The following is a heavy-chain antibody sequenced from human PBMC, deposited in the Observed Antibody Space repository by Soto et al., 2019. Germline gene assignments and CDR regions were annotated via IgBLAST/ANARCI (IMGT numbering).Heavy chain of an antibody. Sequence: EVQLVESGGGLVQPGRSLRLSCAASGFTFDDYAMHWVRQAPGKGLEWVSGISWNSGSIGYADSVKGRFTISRDHAQNSMYLQMNRLRAEDTALYYCAKERYSSSWYEDRGTFDPWGQGTLVTVSS. D-gene: IGHD6-13*01. CDR3: AKERYSSSWYEDRGTFDP. CDR2: ISWNSGSI. V-gene: IGHV3-9*01. CDR1: GFTFDDYA. J-gene: IGHJ5*02.